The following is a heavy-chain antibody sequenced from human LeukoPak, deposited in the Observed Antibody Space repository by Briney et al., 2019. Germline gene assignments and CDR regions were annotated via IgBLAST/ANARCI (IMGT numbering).Heavy chain of an antibody. CDR3: ARKDSVSRGLYYYYYGMDV. CDR1: GYTFTRYY. D-gene: IGHD3-10*01. V-gene: IGHV1-46*01. CDR2: INPSGGST. J-gene: IGHJ6*02. Sequence: SVTVSSKHSGYTFTRYYMHWVRQAPGQGLEGMGIINPSGGSTSYALKLQGRGTMTSVTSTSTVSMELSSLRSEDTAVYYCARKDSVSRGLYYYYYGMDVWGQGTTVTVSS.